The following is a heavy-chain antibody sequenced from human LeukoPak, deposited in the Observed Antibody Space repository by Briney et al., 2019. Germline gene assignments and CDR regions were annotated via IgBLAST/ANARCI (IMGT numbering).Heavy chain of an antibody. CDR3: AREIYCSSTSCFAWARYYYYMDV. Sequence: SETLSLTCTVSGGSISSSSYYWGWVRQPPGKGLEWIGSIYYSGSTYYNPSLKSRVTISVDTSKNQFSLKLSSVTAADTAVYYCAREIYCSSTSCFAWARYYYYMDVWGKGTPVTVSS. V-gene: IGHV4-39*07. J-gene: IGHJ6*03. CDR1: GGSISSSSYY. D-gene: IGHD2-2*01. CDR2: IYYSGST.